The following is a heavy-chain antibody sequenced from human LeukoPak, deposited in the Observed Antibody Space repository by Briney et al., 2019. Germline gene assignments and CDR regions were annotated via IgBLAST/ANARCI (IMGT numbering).Heavy chain of an antibody. CDR2: IYTSGST. CDR1: GGSISSYY. J-gene: IGHJ6*03. Sequence: PSETLSLTCTVSGGSISSYYWSWIRQPPGKGLEWIGRIYTSGSTNYNPSLKSRVTISVDTSKNQFSLKLSSVTAADTAVYYCARGGSSSYYYYMDVWGKGTTVTVSS. D-gene: IGHD6-6*01. CDR3: ARGGSSSYYYYMDV. V-gene: IGHV4-4*08.